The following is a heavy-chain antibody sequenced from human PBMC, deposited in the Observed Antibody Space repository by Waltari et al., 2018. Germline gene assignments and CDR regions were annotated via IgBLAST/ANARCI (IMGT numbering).Heavy chain of an antibody. CDR2: IYYSGST. Sequence: QLQLQESGPGLVKPSETLSLPCTVSGGSISSSSYYWGWIRQPPGKGLEWIGSIYYSGSTYYNPSLKSRVTISVDTSKNQFSLKLSSVTAADTAVYYCARVRRYYYGMDVWGQGTTVTVSS. V-gene: IGHV4-39*07. J-gene: IGHJ6*02. CDR1: GGSISSSSYY. D-gene: IGHD3-10*01. CDR3: ARVRRYYYGMDV.